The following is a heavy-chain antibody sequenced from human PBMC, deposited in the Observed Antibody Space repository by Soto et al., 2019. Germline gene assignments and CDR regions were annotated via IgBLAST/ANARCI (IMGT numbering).Heavy chain of an antibody. V-gene: IGHV4-34*01. D-gene: IGHD6-13*01. Sequence: SDTLSLTCAVYVGSFSDYYWSWIRQPPGKGLEWIGEINHSGSTKYSPSLKSRVTISVDTSKNQFSLKVSSVTAADTAVYYCARVAGSYYSFGMDVWGRGNSVTVS. CDR1: VGSFSDYY. J-gene: IGHJ6*02. CDR3: ARVAGSYYSFGMDV. CDR2: INHSGST.